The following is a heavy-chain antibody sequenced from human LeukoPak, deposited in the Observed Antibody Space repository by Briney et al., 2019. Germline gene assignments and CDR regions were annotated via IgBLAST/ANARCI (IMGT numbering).Heavy chain of an antibody. D-gene: IGHD2-2*01. CDR3: ARHVCGSTSCYAFDI. V-gene: IGHV4-39*01. J-gene: IGHJ3*02. Sequence: SETLSLTCTVSGGSISSSSYYWGWIRQPPWKGLEWIGSIYYSGSTYYNPSLKSRVTISVDTSKNQFSLKLSSVTAADTAVYYCARHVCGSTSCYAFDIWGQGTMVTVSS. CDR1: GGSISSSSYY. CDR2: IYYSGST.